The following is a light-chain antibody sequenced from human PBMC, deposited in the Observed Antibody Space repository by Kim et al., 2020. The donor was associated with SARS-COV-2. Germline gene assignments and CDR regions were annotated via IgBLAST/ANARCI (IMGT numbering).Light chain of an antibody. V-gene: IGLV3-21*04. CDR1: NIGSKS. J-gene: IGLJ3*02. CDR3: QVWDSSSDHPV. Sequence: SYELTQPPSVSVAPGKTARITCGGNNIGSKSVHWYQQKPGQAPVLVIYYDSDRPSGIPERFSGSNSGNTAPLTISRVEAGDEADYYCQVWDSSSDHPVFGGGTQLTVL. CDR2: YDS.